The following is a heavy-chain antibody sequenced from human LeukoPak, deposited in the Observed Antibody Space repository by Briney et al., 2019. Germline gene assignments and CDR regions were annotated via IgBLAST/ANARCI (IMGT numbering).Heavy chain of an antibody. CDR1: GYTFTSYD. V-gene: IGHV1-8*03. D-gene: IGHD2-2*01. Sequence: GASVKVSCMASGYTFTSYDINWVRQATGQGLEWMGWMNPNSGNTGYAQKFQGRVTITRNTSISTAYMELSSLRSEDTAVYYCARRGRNGFVVVPAATYYYYYMDVWGKGTTVTVSS. J-gene: IGHJ6*03. CDR2: MNPNSGNT. CDR3: ARRGRNGFVVVPAATYYYYYMDV.